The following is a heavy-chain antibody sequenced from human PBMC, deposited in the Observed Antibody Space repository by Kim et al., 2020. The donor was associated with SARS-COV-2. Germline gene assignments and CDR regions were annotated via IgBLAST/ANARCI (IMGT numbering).Heavy chain of an antibody. V-gene: IGHV3-48*02. CDR1: GFTFSTYS. CDR2: ISPTSSTI. D-gene: IGHD2-15*01. J-gene: IGHJ4*02. Sequence: GGSLRLSCAASGFTFSTYSLNWVRQARGKGLEWVSYISPTSSTIYYTDSVKGRFTISRDNAKNSLYLQMNSLTDGDTAVYYCAAVVGSTPFYFDFWGQGTLVSVSS. CDR3: AAVVGSTPFYFDF.